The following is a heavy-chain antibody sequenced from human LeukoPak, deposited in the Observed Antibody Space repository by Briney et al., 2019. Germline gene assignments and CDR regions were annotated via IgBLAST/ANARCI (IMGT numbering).Heavy chain of an antibody. CDR1: GGSISSYY. J-gene: IGHJ5*02. V-gene: IGHV4-59*01. CDR2: IYYSGST. D-gene: IGHD2-2*01. Sequence: SETLSLTCTVSGGSISSYYWSWIRQPPGKGLEWIGYIYYSGSTNYNPSLESRVAISVDTSKNQFSLKLSSVTAADTAVYYCARVAQYQLPHHTEAEPNENWFDPWGQGTLVTVSS. CDR3: ARVAQYQLPHHTEAEPNENWFDP.